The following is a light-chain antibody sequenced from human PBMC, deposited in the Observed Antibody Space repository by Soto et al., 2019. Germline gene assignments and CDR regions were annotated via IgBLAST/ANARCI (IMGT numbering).Light chain of an antibody. J-gene: IGKJ1*01. V-gene: IGKV3-20*01. CDR2: GAT. CDR3: QQYNRYSRT. CDR1: QRVSRSN. Sequence: EIVLARSPGTLYLAPGEGAPLSCKSSQRVSRSNIGWYQQKPGQAPSLLIYGATKRTTGVPDRFSGSGSGTEFTLTISTLQPDDFATYYCQQYNRYSRTFGQGTKVDI.